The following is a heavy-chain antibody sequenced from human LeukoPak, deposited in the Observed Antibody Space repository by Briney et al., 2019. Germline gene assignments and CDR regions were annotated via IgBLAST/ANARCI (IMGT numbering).Heavy chain of an antibody. V-gene: IGHV3-30*02. D-gene: IGHD6-19*01. Sequence: PGGSLRLSCAVSGFTFSSYGMHWVRQAPGKGLEWVAFIWDEGSNIYYADSVKGRFTISRDNSKNTLYLQMNGLRAEDTAVYYCAKVGSGWYDIDYWGQGTLVTVSS. CDR3: AKVGSGWYDIDY. CDR1: GFTFSSYG. J-gene: IGHJ4*02. CDR2: IWDEGSNI.